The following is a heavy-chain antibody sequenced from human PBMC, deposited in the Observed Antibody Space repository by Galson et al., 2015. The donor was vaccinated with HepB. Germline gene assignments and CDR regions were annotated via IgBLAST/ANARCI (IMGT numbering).Heavy chain of an antibody. V-gene: IGHV1-69*13. D-gene: IGHD6-19*01. CDR3: AQSRVHGGIIAVNAFAV. CDR2: LIPMLGTP. CDR1: GGFFSNYG. J-gene: IGHJ3*01. Sequence: SVKVSCKASGGFFSNYGINWVRQAPGQGLEWLGALIPMLGTPNQAQKFRERVTITADASTTTAYMELRSLRSEDTAIYYCAQSRVHGGIIAVNAFAVWGQGTTLIVSS.